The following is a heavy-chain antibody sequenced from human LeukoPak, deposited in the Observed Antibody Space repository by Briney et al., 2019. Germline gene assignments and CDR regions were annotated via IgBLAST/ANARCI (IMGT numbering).Heavy chain of an antibody. V-gene: IGHV3-23*01. D-gene: IGHD2-2*02. Sequence: PGGSLRLSCAASGFTFSSYAMSWVRQAPGKGLEWVSAISGSGGSTYYADSVKGRFTISRDNSKNTLYLQMNSLRAEDTAVYYCAKGRALGYCSSTSCYTSWFDPWGQGTLVTVSS. CDR3: AKGRALGYCSSTSCYTSWFDP. CDR1: GFTFSSYA. J-gene: IGHJ5*02. CDR2: ISGSGGST.